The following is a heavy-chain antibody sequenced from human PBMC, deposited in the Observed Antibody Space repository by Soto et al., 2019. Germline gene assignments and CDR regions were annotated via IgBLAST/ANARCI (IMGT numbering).Heavy chain of an antibody. D-gene: IGHD6-13*01. J-gene: IGHJ5*02. CDR1: GGFISSGGYY. CDR2: ISYSGST. V-gene: IGHV4-30-4*08. Sequence: SETLSLTCTVSGGFISSGGYYWSWIRQHPGTGLEWIGYISYSGSTYYNPSLKSRVTISVDTSKNQFSLKLSSVTAADTAVYYCARERPDGSRLVPWGQGTLVTVSS. CDR3: ARERPDGSRLVP.